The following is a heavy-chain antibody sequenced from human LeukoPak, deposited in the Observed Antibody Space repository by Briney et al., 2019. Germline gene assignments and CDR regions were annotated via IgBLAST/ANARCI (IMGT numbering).Heavy chain of an antibody. V-gene: IGHV3-64*01. CDR3: ARVAVPATLNYYMDV. Sequence: GGSLRLSCAASGFTFSTYSMHWVRQAPGKGLEYVSAISSNGGGTYYANSVKGRFTISRDNSKNTLYLQMGSLRAEDMAVYYCARVAVPATLNYYMDVWGQGILVTVSS. D-gene: IGHD2-2*01. J-gene: IGHJ4*02. CDR1: GFTFSTYS. CDR2: ISSNGGGT.